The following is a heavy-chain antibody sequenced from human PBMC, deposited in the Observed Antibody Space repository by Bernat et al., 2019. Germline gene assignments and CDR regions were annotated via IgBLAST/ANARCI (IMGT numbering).Heavy chain of an antibody. J-gene: IGHJ4*02. Sequence: QVQLQESGPGLVKPSETLSLTCTVSGGSISSYYWSWIRQPAGKGLEWIGRIYTSGSTNYNPSLKSRVTMSVDTSKNQFSLKLSSVTAADTAVYYCASQRSSSWYSPFEYWGQGTLVTVSS. CDR1: GGSISSYY. D-gene: IGHD6-13*01. CDR2: IYTSGST. CDR3: ASQRSSSWYSPFEY. V-gene: IGHV4-4*07.